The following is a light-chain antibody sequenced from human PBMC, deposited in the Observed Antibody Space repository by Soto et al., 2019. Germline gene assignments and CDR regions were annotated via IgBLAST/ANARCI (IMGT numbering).Light chain of an antibody. J-gene: IGKJ1*01. CDR2: LTS. CDR1: QSISTY. CDR3: QQSSTNPWT. Sequence: DIQMTQSPSSLSASVGDRVTITCRARQSISTYLNWFQQKPGRAPKLLIYLTSTLQSGVPSRFSGSGSGTDFTLTISSRQPEDFATYYCQQSSTNPWTFGQGTKVDVK. V-gene: IGKV1-39*01.